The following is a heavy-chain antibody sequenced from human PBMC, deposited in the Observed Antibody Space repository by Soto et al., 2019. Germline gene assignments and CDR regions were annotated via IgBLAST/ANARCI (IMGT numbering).Heavy chain of an antibody. D-gene: IGHD3-10*01. V-gene: IGHV3-23*01. CDR3: AKGLAMVRGVIITTPFDY. J-gene: IGHJ4*02. CDR2: ISGSGGST. Sequence: GGSLRLSCAASGFTFSSYAMSWVRQAPGKGLEWVSAISGSGGSTYYADSVKGRFTISRDNSKNTLYLQMNSLRAEDTAVYYCAKGLAMVRGVIITTPFDYWGQGTLVTVSS. CDR1: GFTFSSYA.